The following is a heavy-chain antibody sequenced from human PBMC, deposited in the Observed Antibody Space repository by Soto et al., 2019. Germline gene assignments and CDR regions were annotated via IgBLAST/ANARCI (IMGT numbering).Heavy chain of an antibody. CDR2: IYHSGST. V-gene: IGHV4-30-2*01. J-gene: IGHJ4*02. Sequence: QLQLQESGSGLVKPSQTLSLTCAVSGGSISSGGYSWSWIRQPPGKGLECIGYIYHSGSTYYSPSLKCRVTISGDRSKTQFSPKLTSVTAADTAVYYCARGPPLGYWGQGTLVTVSS. CDR1: GGSISSGGYS. CDR3: ARGPPLGY.